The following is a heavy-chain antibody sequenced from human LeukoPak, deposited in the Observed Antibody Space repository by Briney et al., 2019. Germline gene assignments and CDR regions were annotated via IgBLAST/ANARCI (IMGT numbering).Heavy chain of an antibody. D-gene: IGHD6-13*01. CDR3: ARVIAAAMGAFDI. CDR2: IYPGDSVT. Sequence: GESLKISCKGSGYSFTSYWIGWVRQMPGKGLEWKGIIYPGDSVTRYSPSFQGQVTISADKSISTAYLQWSSLKASDTAMYYCARVIAAAMGAFDIWGQGTMVTVSS. CDR1: GYSFTSYW. J-gene: IGHJ3*02. V-gene: IGHV5-51*01.